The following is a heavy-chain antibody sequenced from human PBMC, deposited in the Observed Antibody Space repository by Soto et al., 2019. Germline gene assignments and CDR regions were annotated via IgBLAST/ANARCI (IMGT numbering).Heavy chain of an antibody. D-gene: IGHD6-6*01. Sequence: ASVKVSCKASGYTFTGYYMHWVRQAPGQGLEWMGWINPNSGGTNYAQKFQGWVTMTSDTSISTAYMELSSLRSEDTAMYYCATIVDSSSSSSAYWGQGPLVTVSS. CDR3: ATIVDSSSSSSAY. V-gene: IGHV1-2*04. CDR2: INPNSGGT. J-gene: IGHJ4*02. CDR1: GYTFTGYY.